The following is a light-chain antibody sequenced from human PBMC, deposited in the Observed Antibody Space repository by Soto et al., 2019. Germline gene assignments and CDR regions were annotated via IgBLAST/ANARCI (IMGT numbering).Light chain of an antibody. V-gene: IGLV1-40*01. CDR3: QSYDIILRAL. CDR1: SSNIGAGYD. J-gene: IGLJ2*01. CDR2: GNS. Sequence: QSVLTQPPSVSGAPGQRVTISCTGSSSNIGAGYDVHWYQQLPGTDPKLLIFGNSNRPSGVPDCFSGSKSDTSASLAITWLQAEDEADYYGQSYDIILRALFGGGTQVTVL.